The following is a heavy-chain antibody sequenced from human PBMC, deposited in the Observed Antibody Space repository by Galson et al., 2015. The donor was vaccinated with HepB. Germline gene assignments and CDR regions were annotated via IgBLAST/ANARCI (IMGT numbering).Heavy chain of an antibody. CDR1: GFSFSNYA. D-gene: IGHD4-17*01. CDR3: AKSQIVDGDYDFHFFNY. Sequence: SLRLSCAASGFSFSNYAMSWVRQAPGKGLEWVSSISGSGSSTDYADSVKGRFTISRDNSKNTLYLQMNSLRAEDTAVYYCAKSQIVDGDYDFHFFNYWGQGTLVTVSS. CDR2: ISGSGSST. J-gene: IGHJ4*02. V-gene: IGHV3-23*01.